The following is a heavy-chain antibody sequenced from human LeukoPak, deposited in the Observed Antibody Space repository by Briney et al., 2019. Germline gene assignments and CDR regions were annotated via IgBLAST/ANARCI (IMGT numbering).Heavy chain of an antibody. V-gene: IGHV1-69*04. J-gene: IGHJ5*02. Sequence: GASVKVSCKASGGTFSSYAISWVRQAPGQGLEWMGRIIPILGIANYAQKFQGRVTITADKSTSTAYMELSSLRSEDTAVYYCARGFHSSGRYHWFDPWGQGTLVTVSS. CDR1: GGTFSSYA. CDR2: IIPILGIA. D-gene: IGHD6-19*01. CDR3: ARGFHSSGRYHWFDP.